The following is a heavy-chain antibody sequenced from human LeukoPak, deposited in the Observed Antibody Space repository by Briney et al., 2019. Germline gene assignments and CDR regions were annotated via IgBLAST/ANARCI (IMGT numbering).Heavy chain of an antibody. CDR2: INPSGGST. J-gene: IGHJ4*02. V-gene: IGHV1-46*01. CDR1: GYTFTSYY. CDR3: AREGGANPFDY. D-gene: IGHD1-26*01. Sequence: ASVRVSCKASGYTFTSYYMHWVRQAPGQGLEWMGIINPSGGSTSNAKKFQGRVTMTRDTSTRTVYMELSSLRSEDTAVYYCAREGGANPFDYWGQGTLVTVSS.